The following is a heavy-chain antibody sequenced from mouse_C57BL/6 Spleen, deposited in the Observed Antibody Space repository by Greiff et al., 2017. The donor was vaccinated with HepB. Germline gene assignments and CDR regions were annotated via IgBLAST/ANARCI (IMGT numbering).Heavy chain of an antibody. J-gene: IGHJ4*01. CDR3: ARAYGNYDSLYAMDY. CDR2: ISDGGSYT. Sequence: EVHLVESGGGLVKPGGSLKLSCAASGFTFSSYAMSWVRQTPEKRLEWVATISDGGSYTYYPDNVKGRFTISRDNAKNNLYLQMSHLKSEDTAMYYCARAYGNYDSLYAMDYWGQGTSVTVSS. CDR1: GFTFSSYA. D-gene: IGHD2-1*01. V-gene: IGHV5-4*01.